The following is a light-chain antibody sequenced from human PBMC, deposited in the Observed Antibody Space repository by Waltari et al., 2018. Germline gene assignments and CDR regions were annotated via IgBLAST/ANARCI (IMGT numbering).Light chain of an antibody. Sequence: DIQMTQSPSSLSAYVGDSVSIACRASQYISNYLNWYQQKPGKAPKLLISAASSLQSGIPARFSGSGSGTVFTLTISNLQPEDFATYYCQQSKNAPHTFGGGTRVEI. CDR2: AAS. CDR1: QYISNY. J-gene: IGKJ4*01. V-gene: IGKV1-39*01. CDR3: QQSKNAPHT.